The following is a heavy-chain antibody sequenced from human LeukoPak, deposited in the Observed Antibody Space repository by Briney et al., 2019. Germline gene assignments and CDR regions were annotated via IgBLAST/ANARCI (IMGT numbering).Heavy chain of an antibody. J-gene: IGHJ2*01. V-gene: IGHV3-73*01. CDR2: IRNKPNNYAT. D-gene: IGHD4-23*01. Sequence: TGGSLRLSCAASGFTFSDSAMHWVRQASGKGLEWVGRIRNKPNNYATAYAASVKGRFTISRDDSKNTAFLQMNSLETEDTAVYYCTRRPFGGNSSPYWYFDLWGRGTLVTVSS. CDR3: TRRPFGGNSSPYWYFDL. CDR1: GFTFSDSA.